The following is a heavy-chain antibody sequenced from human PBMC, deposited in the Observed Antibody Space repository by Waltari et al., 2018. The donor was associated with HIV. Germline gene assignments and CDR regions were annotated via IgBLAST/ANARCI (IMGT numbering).Heavy chain of an antibody. D-gene: IGHD3-3*02. Sequence: EVQLVGTGGGLIQPGGSLRLSCAASGLSVSSNHMNWVRQAPGKGLEWVAVIYRSGDAYYADFVKGRFTISRDNSKNTLYLQMNSLRAEDTAVYYCARVRSIMGRFLGFDYWGQGTLVTVSS. CDR1: GLSVSSNH. V-gene: IGHV3-53*02. CDR2: IYRSGDA. CDR3: ARVRSIMGRFLGFDY. J-gene: IGHJ4*02.